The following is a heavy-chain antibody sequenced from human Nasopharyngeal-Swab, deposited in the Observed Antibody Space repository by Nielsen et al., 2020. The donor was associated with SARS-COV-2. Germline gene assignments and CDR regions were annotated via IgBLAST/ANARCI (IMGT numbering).Heavy chain of an antibody. CDR2: INYSGST. J-gene: IGHJ6*04. V-gene: IGHV4-34*01. Sequence: RQAPGKGLEWIGEINYSGSTNYNPSLKSRVTISVDTSKNQFSLKLSSVTAADTAVYYCARSIAGAGNFPRIRVFPDVWGKGTTVTVSS. D-gene: IGHD6-13*01. CDR3: ARSIAGAGNFPRIRVFPDV.